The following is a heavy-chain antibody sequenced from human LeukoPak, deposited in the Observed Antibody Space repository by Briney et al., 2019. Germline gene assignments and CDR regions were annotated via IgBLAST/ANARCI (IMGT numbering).Heavy chain of an antibody. V-gene: IGHV3-21*01. CDR2: ISSSSSYI. J-gene: IGHJ4*02. CDR1: GFTFSSYS. D-gene: IGHD6-13*01. CDR3: ARSFLSIAAAATDY. Sequence: PGGSLRLSCAASGFTFSSYSMNWVRQAPGKGLEWVSSISSSSSYIYYADSVEGRFTISRDNAKNSLYLQMNSLRAEDTAVYYCARSFLSIAAAATDYWGQGTLVTVSS.